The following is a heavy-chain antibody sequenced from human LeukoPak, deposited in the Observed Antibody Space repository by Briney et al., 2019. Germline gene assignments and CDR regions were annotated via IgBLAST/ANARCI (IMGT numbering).Heavy chain of an antibody. CDR1: GFTVSSNY. V-gene: IGHV3-53*01. Sequence: GGSLRLSCVASGFTVSSNYMSWVRQPPGKGLEWVSLLYSDGSAFYADSVRGRFTISRDNSKNTVYLQMNMLRAEDTAVYYCARDSSSFPNYFDYWGQGTLVTVSS. J-gene: IGHJ4*02. D-gene: IGHD2/OR15-2a*01. CDR2: LYSDGSA. CDR3: ARDSSSFPNYFDY.